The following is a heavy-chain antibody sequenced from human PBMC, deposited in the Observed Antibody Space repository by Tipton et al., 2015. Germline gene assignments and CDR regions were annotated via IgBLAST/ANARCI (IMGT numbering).Heavy chain of an antibody. V-gene: IGHV3-11*06. J-gene: IGHJ3*02. CDR3: ARVVDSPPTAFDI. CDR2: ISSSGSYT. D-gene: IGHD2-15*01. Sequence: GLVKPSETLSLTCAVDWGPLRGYYMTWIRQAPGKGLEWVSYISSSGSYTNYADSVKGRFTISRDNAKKSLYLQMSSLRAEDTAVYYCARVVDSPPTAFDIWGQGTMVTVSS. CDR1: WGPLRGYY.